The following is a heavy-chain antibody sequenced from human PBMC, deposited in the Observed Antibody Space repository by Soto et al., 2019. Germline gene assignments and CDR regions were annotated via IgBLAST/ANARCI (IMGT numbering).Heavy chain of an antibody. D-gene: IGHD2-2*01. Sequence: SETLSLTCAVYGGSFSGYYWSWIRQPPGKGLEWIGEINHSGSTNYNPSLKSRVTISVDTSKNQFSLKLSSVTAADTAVYYCARLVARVVPATLLDVWGKGTTVTVSS. J-gene: IGHJ6*04. CDR1: GGSFSGYY. CDR3: ARLVARVVPATLLDV. CDR2: INHSGST. V-gene: IGHV4-34*01.